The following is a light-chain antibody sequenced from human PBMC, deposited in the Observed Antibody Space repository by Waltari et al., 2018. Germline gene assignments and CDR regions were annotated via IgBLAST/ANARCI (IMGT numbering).Light chain of an antibody. Sequence: QSALTQPASVSGSPGQSITIPCTGTSSDVGSHNPVPCYQQHQCKAPKFMIYEGSQRPSGVSSRFSGSKSGNTASLTISGLQAEDEADYYCCSYAGSNTLIFGGGTKLTVL. CDR3: CSYAGSNTLI. CDR1: SSDVGSHNP. V-gene: IGLV2-23*01. CDR2: EGS. J-gene: IGLJ2*01.